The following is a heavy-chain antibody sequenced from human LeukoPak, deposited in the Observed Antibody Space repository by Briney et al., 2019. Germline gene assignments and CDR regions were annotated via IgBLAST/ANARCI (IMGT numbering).Heavy chain of an antibody. J-gene: IGHJ4*02. Sequence: ASVKVSRKASGGTFSSYAISWVRQAPGQGLEWMGGIIPIFGTANYAQKFQGRVTITADESTSTAYMELSSLRSEDTAVYYCARDGPCSSTSCYSIDYWGQGTLVTVSS. V-gene: IGHV1-69*01. CDR1: GGTFSSYA. CDR2: IIPIFGTA. CDR3: ARDGPCSSTSCYSIDY. D-gene: IGHD2-2*02.